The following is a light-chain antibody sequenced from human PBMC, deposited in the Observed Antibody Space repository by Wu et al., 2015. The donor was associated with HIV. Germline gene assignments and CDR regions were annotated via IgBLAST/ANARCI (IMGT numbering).Light chain of an antibody. J-gene: IGKJ2*03. CDR3: QQYDSSPPGYS. CDR1: QSVGIY. Sequence: EIVLTQSPATLSLSPGERATLSCRASQSVGIYLAWYQQKPGQAPRLLISDASHRATGIPARFSGSGSGTDFTLTISSLETEDFAVYYCQQYDSSPPGYSFGQGTKLEIK. V-gene: IGKV3-11*01. CDR2: DAS.